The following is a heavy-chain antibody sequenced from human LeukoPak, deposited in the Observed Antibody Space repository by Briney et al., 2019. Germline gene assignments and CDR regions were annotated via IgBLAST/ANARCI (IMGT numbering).Heavy chain of an antibody. CDR3: ARAGEGYCSGGSCYSGYFDY. J-gene: IGHJ4*02. Sequence: GASVKVSCKASGYSSTGYYMHWVRQAPGQGLEWMGWINPNSGDTNYEQKFQGRVTMTRDTSISTAYMELSSLRSDDTAVYYCARAGEGYCSGGSCYSGYFDYWGQGTLVTVSS. CDR2: INPNSGDT. D-gene: IGHD2-15*01. CDR1: GYSSTGYY. V-gene: IGHV1-2*02.